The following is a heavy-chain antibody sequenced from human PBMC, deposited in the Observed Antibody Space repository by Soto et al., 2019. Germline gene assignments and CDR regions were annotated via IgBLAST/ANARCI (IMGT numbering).Heavy chain of an antibody. CDR2: MLYHGRDL. V-gene: IGHV3-33*01. J-gene: IGHJ5*02. CDR3: AREQVGQSGNLIFDP. Sequence: XGSLILSCAASAVSLSDYVMHWVRQAPGKGLEWVAVMLYHGRDLFYTDSVKGRFSISRDNSKNTPFLQMNRLRADDPAVYYYAREQVGQSGNLIFDPWGQGNLVTVSS. D-gene: IGHD1-26*01. CDR1: AVSLSDYV.